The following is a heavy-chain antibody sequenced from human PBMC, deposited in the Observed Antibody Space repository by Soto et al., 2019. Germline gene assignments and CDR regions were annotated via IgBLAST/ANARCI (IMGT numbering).Heavy chain of an antibody. D-gene: IGHD2-15*01. J-gene: IGHJ4*02. V-gene: IGHV3-23*01. CDR1: GFTFSSYA. CDR3: AKALGGGYCSGGSCYDLDY. CDR2: ISGSGGST. Sequence: GSLRLSCAASGFTFSSYAMSWVRQAPGKGLEWVSAISGSGGSTYYADSVKGRFTISRDNSKNTLYLQMNSLRAEDTAVYYCAKALGGGYCSGGSCYDLDYWGQGTLVTVSS.